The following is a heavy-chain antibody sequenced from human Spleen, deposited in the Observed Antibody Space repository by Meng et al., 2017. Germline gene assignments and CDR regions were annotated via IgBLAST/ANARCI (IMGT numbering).Heavy chain of an antibody. J-gene: IGHJ6*02. CDR3: ARGYYYDTSPCYSRYYYYDMDV. CDR1: GYSITGGYY. CDR2: FYHSGST. D-gene: IGHD3-22*01. V-gene: IGHV4-38-2*02. Sequence: GSLRLSCSVSGYSITGGYYWGWIRQPPGKGLEWIGSFYHSGSTYYNPSLKSRVTISVDTSKNQFSLKLSSVTAADTALYYCARGYYYDTSPCYSRYYYYDMDVWGQGTTVTVSS.